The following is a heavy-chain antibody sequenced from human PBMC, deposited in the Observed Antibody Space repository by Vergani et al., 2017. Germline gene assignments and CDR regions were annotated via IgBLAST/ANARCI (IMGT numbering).Heavy chain of an antibody. J-gene: IGHJ4*02. CDR2: IWYDGSNI. CDR3: ARESGGSYSFDY. CDR1: GFTFSSYG. Sequence: QVQLVESGGGVVQPGRSLRLSCAASGFTFSSYGMHWVRQAPGKGLEWVAVIWYDGSNIYYADSVKGRFTISRDNSKNTLYLQMNSLRAEDTAVYYCARESGGSYSFDYWGQGTLVTVSS. V-gene: IGHV3-33*01. D-gene: IGHD1-26*01.